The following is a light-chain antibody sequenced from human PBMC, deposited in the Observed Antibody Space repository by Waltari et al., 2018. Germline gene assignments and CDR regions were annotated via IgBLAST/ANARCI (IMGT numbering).Light chain of an antibody. CDR2: EVS. Sequence: QSALTQPASVSGSPGPSIPISCTGTSNDVGGYGYVSWYQQYPGKAPKLIIYEVSYRPSGISTRFSGSKSGNTASLTISGLQADDEADYYCSSHTSTVPHVFGTGTRVTVV. CDR1: SNDVGGYGY. V-gene: IGLV2-14*01. J-gene: IGLJ1*01. CDR3: SSHTSTVPHV.